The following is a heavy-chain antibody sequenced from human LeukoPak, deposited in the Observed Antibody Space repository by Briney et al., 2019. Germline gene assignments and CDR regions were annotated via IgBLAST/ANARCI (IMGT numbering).Heavy chain of an antibody. CDR2: INPSGGTT. CDR1: GYTFTTYY. D-gene: IGHD3-10*01. CDR3: ARGKGDGSGYYYVMDV. Sequence: ASVKVSCKTSGYTFTTYYMHWVRQAPGQGLEWMGIINPSGGTTNYAQKFQGRVTMTRDTSISTAYMELGRLRSDDTALYYCARGKGDGSGYYYVMDVWGQGTTVTVSS. V-gene: IGHV1-46*01. J-gene: IGHJ6*02.